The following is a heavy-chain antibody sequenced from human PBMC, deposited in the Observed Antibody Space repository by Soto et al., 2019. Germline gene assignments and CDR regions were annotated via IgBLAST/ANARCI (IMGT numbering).Heavy chain of an antibody. V-gene: IGHV4-59*12. CDR1: GGSISSYY. Sequence: PSETLSLTCTVSGGSISSYYWNWIRQPPGKGLEWLGYISYSGSTNYNPSLKSRVTISVDTSKNQFSLKLSSVTAADTAVYYCARSQTTVTSYDYWGQGTLVTVPQ. D-gene: IGHD4-17*01. CDR3: ARSQTTVTSYDY. CDR2: ISYSGST. J-gene: IGHJ4*02.